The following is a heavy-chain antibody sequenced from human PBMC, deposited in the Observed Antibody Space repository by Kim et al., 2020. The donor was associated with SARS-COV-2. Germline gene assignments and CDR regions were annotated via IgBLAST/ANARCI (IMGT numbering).Heavy chain of an antibody. CDR3: ARAIAAAGTRISAGIDY. CDR1: GFTFSSYA. Sequence: GGSLRLSCAASGFTFSSYAMHWVRQAPGKGLEWVAVISYDGSNKYYADSVKGRFTISRDNSKNTLYLQMNRLRAEDTAVYYCARAIAAAGTRISAGIDYWGQSTPVTVSS. V-gene: IGHV3-30*04. CDR2: ISYDGSNK. D-gene: IGHD6-13*01. J-gene: IGHJ4*02.